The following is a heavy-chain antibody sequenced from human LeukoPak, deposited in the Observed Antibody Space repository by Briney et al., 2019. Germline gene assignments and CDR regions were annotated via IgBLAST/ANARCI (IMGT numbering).Heavy chain of an antibody. J-gene: IGHJ4*02. CDR3: AKSGVFTIEGN. CDR1: GFTVSSNY. Sequence: PGGSLRLSCAASGFTVSSNYMSWVRQAPGKGLEWVSAISGSGGTTYYADSVKGRFTISRDNSKNTLYLQMNSLRAEDTAVYYCAKSGVFTIEGNWGQGTLVTVSS. D-gene: IGHD1-26*01. V-gene: IGHV3-23*01. CDR2: ISGSGGTT.